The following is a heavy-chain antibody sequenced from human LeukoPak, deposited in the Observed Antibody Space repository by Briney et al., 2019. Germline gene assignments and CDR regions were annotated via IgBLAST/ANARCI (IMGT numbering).Heavy chain of an antibody. CDR1: GGSISSYY. CDR3: ASIRPVVVPAGHRDYYYYYMDV. J-gene: IGHJ6*03. Sequence: SETLPLTCTVSGGSISSYYWSWIRQPPGKGLEWIGYIYYSGSTNYNPSLKSRVTISVDTSKNQFSLKLSSVTAADTAVYYCASIRPVVVPAGHRDYYYYYMDVWGKGTTVTASS. CDR2: IYYSGST. D-gene: IGHD2-2*01. V-gene: IGHV4-59*01.